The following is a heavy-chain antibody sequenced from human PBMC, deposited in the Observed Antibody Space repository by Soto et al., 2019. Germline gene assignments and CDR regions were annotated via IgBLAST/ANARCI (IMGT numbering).Heavy chain of an antibody. CDR3: ARRYGYSFDY. CDR1: GGSISSYY. D-gene: IGHD1-1*01. Sequence: QVQLQESGPGPVKPSETLSLTCTVSGGSISSYYWSWIWQPPGKGLEWIGYIYYSGSTNYNPSLKSRVTISVDTSKNQFSLKLSSVTAADTAVYYCARRYGYSFDYWGQGTLVTVSS. J-gene: IGHJ4*02. V-gene: IGHV4-59*08. CDR2: IYYSGST.